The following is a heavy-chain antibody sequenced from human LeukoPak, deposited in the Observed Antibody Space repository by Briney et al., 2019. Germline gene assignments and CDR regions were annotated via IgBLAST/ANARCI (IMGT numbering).Heavy chain of an antibody. CDR1: GYKFTDYA. CDR2: VNTGTGNT. D-gene: IGHD6-6*01. J-gene: IGHJ4*02. V-gene: IGHV1-3*04. CDR3: VREWGGSSAI. Sequence: ASVKVSCKASGYKFTDYAIYWVRQAPGQRFEWMGCVNTGTGNTAYSQNLQGRVTLTRDTSASTAHMELSSLTSEDTAVYYCVREWGGSSAIWGQGTLVTVSS.